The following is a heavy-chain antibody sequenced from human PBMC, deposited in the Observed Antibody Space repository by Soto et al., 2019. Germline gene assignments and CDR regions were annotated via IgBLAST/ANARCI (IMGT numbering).Heavy chain of an antibody. CDR3: ARFPGVAAAGYYYYYGMDV. Sequence: PSETQSLTCAVSGGSISSSNWWSWVRQPPGKGLEWIGEIYHSGSTNYNPSLKSRVTIPVDKSKNQFSLKLSSVTAADTAVYYCARFPGVAAAGYYYYYGMDVWGQGTTVTVS. D-gene: IGHD6-13*01. V-gene: IGHV4-4*02. CDR1: GGSISSSNW. CDR2: IYHSGST. J-gene: IGHJ6*02.